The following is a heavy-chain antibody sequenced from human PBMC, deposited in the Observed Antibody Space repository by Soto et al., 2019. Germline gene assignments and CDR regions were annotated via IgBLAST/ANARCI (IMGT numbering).Heavy chain of an antibody. V-gene: IGHV4-4*02. D-gene: IGHD1-20*01. CDR2: IYHSGST. CDR3: ARVGITGTTFRGFDY. CDR1: GGSISSSNW. Sequence: SETLSLTCAVSGGSISSSNWWSWVRQPPGKGLEWIGEIYHSGSTNYNPSLKSRVTISVDKSKNQFSLKLNSVTAADTAVYYCARVGITGTTFRGFDYWGQGTLVTVS. J-gene: IGHJ4*02.